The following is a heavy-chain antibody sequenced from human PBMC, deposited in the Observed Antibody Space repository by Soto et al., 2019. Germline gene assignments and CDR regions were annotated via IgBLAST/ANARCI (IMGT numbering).Heavy chain of an antibody. CDR1: GYTFTSYD. D-gene: IGHD3-3*01. CDR2: MNPNSGNT. Sequence: QVQLVQSGAEVKKPGASVKVSCKASGYTFTSYDINWVRQATGQGLEWMGWMNPNSGNTGYAQKFQGRVTMTWNTSISTAYMELSSLRSEDTAVYYCARGILDYDFWSGYPDPWGQGTLVTVSS. CDR3: ARGILDYDFWSGYPDP. V-gene: IGHV1-8*01. J-gene: IGHJ5*02.